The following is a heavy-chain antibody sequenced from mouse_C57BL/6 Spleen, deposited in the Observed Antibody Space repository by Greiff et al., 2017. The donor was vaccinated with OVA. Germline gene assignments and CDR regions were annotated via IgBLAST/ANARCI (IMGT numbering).Heavy chain of an antibody. CDR1: GYTFTSYW. Sequence: QVQLQQPGAELVKPGASVKLSCKASGYTFTSYWMQWVKQRPGQGLEWIGETDPSDSYTNYNQKFKGKATLTVDTSSSTAYMQLSSLTSEDSAVYYCARRIGNMGFDVWGTGTTVTVSS. J-gene: IGHJ1*03. CDR2: TDPSDSYT. V-gene: IGHV1-50*01. CDR3: ARRIGNMGFDV. D-gene: IGHD1-1*02.